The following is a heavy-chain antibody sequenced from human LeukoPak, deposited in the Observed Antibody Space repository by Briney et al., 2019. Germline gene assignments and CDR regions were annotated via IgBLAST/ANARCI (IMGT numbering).Heavy chain of an antibody. CDR1: GGSISSYY. D-gene: IGHD6-13*01. V-gene: IGHV4-59*01. CDR2: IYYSGST. J-gene: IGHJ4*02. Sequence: PSETLSLTCTVSGGSISSYYWSWIRQPPGKGLEWIGYIYYSGSTNYNPSLKSRVTISVDTSKNQFSPKLSSVTAADTAVYYCARVLIAAAGTGFDYWGQGTLVTVSS. CDR3: ARVLIAAAGTGFDY.